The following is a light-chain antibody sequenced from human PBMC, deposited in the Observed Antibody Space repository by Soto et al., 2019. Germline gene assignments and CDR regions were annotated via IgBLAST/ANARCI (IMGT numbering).Light chain of an antibody. CDR2: GAS. CDR3: QRTDRAPLT. J-gene: IGKJ4*01. Sequence: DIQMTQSPSSLAAAVGDRVTITCRASQGIRDYLVWYQQKPGKPPTALLYGASTLRSGVPSRFSGSGSGRTFTLTISSLQPEDVATYYCQRTDRAPLTFGGGTKVEIK. V-gene: IGKV1-27*01. CDR1: QGIRDY.